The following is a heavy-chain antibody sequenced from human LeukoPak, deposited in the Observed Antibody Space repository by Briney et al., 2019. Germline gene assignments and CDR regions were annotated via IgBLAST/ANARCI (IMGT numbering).Heavy chain of an antibody. CDR2: INHSGST. D-gene: IGHD6-13*01. J-gene: IGHJ4*02. CDR1: GGSFSGYY. V-gene: IGHV4-34*01. CDR3: ARTYSSSWHLDY. Sequence: SETLSLTCAVYGGSFSGYYWSWIRQPPGKGLEWIGEINHSGSTNYNPSLKSRVTISVDTSKNQFSLKLSSVTAADTAVYYCARTYSSSWHLDYWGQGTLVTVSS.